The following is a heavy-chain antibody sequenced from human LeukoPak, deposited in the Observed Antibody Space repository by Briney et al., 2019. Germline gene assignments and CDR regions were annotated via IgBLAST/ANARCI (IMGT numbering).Heavy chain of an antibody. CDR2: MNPNSGNT. Sequence: ASVKVSCKASGYTFTSYDINWVRQATGQGLEWMGWMNPNSGNTGYAQRFQGRVTMTRNTSVSTAYMELSSLRSEDTAVYYCARGRIQLWSRDRFDPWGQGTLVTVSS. CDR3: ARGRIQLWSRDRFDP. V-gene: IGHV1-8*01. J-gene: IGHJ5*02. D-gene: IGHD5-18*01. CDR1: GYTFTSYD.